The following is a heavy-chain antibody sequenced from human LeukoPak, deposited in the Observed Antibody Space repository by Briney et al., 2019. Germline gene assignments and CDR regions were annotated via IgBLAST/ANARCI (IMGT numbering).Heavy chain of an antibody. Sequence: SETLSLTCTVSGGSISSGGYYWSWIRQPPGKGLEWIGYIYHSGSTYYNPSLKSRVTISVDTSKNQFSLKLSSVTAADTAVYYCARVLRYGGHTGFDYWGQGTLVTVSS. D-gene: IGHD1-26*01. J-gene: IGHJ4*02. CDR3: ARVLRYGGHTGFDY. V-gene: IGHV4-30-2*01. CDR1: GGSISSGGYY. CDR2: IYHSGST.